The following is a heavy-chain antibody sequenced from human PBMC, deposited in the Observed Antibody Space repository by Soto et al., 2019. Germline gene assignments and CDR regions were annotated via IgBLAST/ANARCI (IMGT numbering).Heavy chain of an antibody. CDR2: IYYSGST. CDR1: GGSISSGSYY. J-gene: IGHJ3*02. Sequence: SETLSLTCTVSGGSISSGSYYWSWIRQPPGKGLEWIGYIYYSGSTNYNPSLKSRVTISVDTSKNQFSLKLSSVTAADTAVFYYGTTNPHSYGGADAFDIWGQGTTVTVSS. V-gene: IGHV4-61*01. CDR3: GTTNPHSYGGADAFDI. D-gene: IGHD5-18*01.